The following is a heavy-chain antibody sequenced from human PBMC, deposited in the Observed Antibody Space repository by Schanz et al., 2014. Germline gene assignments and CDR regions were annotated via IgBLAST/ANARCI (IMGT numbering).Heavy chain of an antibody. Sequence: VQLVESGGGVVQPGRSLRLSCAASGFMFSSYGMHWVRQAPGKGLEWVANIKKDGSEKYYVDSVKGRFTISRDNAKNSLYLQMNSLRPEDTAVYYCARIGGSDIDYWAQGTLVTVSS. D-gene: IGHD3-10*01. J-gene: IGHJ4*02. CDR1: GFMFSSYG. CDR2: IKKDGSEK. CDR3: ARIGGSDIDY. V-gene: IGHV3-7*03.